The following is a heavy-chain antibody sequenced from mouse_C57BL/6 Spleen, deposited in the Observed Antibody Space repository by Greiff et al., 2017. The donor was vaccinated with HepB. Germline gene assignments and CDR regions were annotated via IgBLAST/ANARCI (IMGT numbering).Heavy chain of an antibody. J-gene: IGHJ4*01. CDR1: GFTFSSYA. V-gene: IGHV5-9-1*02. D-gene: IGHD2-4*01. CDR2: ISSGGDYI. CDR3: TREGNDYDGSYMDY. Sequence: EVQRVESGEGLVKPGGSLKLSCAASGFTFSSYAMSWVRQTPEKRLEWVAYISSGGDYIYYADTVKGRFTISRDNARNTLYLQMSSLKSEDTAMYYCTREGNDYDGSYMDYWGQGTSVTVSS.